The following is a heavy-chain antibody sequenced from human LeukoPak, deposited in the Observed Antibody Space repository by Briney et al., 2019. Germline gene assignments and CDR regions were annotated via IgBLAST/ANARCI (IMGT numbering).Heavy chain of an antibody. Sequence: SETLSLTCTVSGGSISSGTYYWSWIRQPAGKGLEWIGRIYKSGSTNYNPSLKSRVTISVDTPKNQFSLKLSSVTAADTAVYYCARDPLYSGSYPLDLDYWGQGTLVTVSS. V-gene: IGHV4-61*02. J-gene: IGHJ4*02. CDR1: GGSISSGTYY. CDR2: IYKSGST. D-gene: IGHD1-26*01. CDR3: ARDPLYSGSYPLDLDY.